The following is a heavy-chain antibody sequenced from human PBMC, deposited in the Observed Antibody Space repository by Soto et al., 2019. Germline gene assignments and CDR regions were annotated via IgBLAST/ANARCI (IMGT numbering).Heavy chain of an antibody. D-gene: IGHD6-6*01. J-gene: IGHJ3*02. CDR3: ARRAFGSSRSFDI. Sequence: VQLLESGGDLVHPGGSLRLSCAASGFAFSSHPMSWVRQAPERGLEWVSGISDSGGLTYNADSVKGRFTISRDNSKNTLYLQMNSLRDEDTALYYCARRAFGSSRSFDIWGQGTMVTVSS. V-gene: IGHV3-23*01. CDR1: GFAFSSHP. CDR2: ISDSGGLT.